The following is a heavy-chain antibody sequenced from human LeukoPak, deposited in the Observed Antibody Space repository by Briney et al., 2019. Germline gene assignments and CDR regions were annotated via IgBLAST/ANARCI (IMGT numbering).Heavy chain of an antibody. CDR2: IYSDGNT. Sequence: GGPLRLSCAASGFTVSSDCMSWVRQPPGKGLEWVSVIYSDGNTFFADSVKGRFTISRDNSKNTLDLQMNSLRAEDAAVYYCAKASYDSSGYYGPLEYWGQGTLVTVSS. J-gene: IGHJ4*02. D-gene: IGHD3-22*01. CDR1: GFTVSSDC. V-gene: IGHV3-66*01. CDR3: AKASYDSSGYYGPLEY.